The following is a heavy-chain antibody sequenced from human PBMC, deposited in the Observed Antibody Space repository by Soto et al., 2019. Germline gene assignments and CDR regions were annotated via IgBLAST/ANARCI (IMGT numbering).Heavy chain of an antibody. Sequence: VKVSCKASGYTFTSYGISWVRQAPGQGLEWMGMISAYNGNTNYAQKFQGRVTMTRDTSTSTVYMELSSLRSEDTAVYYCARARRFPRSNWFDPWGQGTLVTAPQ. D-gene: IGHD3-10*01. CDR3: ARARRFPRSNWFDP. J-gene: IGHJ5*02. CDR1: GYTFTSYG. CDR2: ISAYNGNT. V-gene: IGHV1-18*01.